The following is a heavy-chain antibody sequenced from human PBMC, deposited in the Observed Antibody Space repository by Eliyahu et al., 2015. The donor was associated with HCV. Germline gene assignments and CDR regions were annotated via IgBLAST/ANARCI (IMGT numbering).Heavy chain of an antibody. D-gene: IGHD1-26*01. J-gene: IGHJ6*02. Sequence: EVQLVETGGGLIQPGGSLRLSCAASGFTVSSYYMAWVRQAPGKGLVWVSVIYSGGSTYYADSVKGRFTISRDSSKNTLYLQMDSLRAEDTAVYYCARIPTYYYYAMDVWGQGTTVTVSS. CDR1: GFTVSSYY. CDR2: IYSGGST. V-gene: IGHV3-53*02. CDR3: ARIPTYYYYAMDV.